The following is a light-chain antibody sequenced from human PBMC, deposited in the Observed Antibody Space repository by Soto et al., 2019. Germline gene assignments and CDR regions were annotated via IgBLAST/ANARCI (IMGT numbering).Light chain of an antibody. CDR1: QSVSSTY. J-gene: IGKJ3*01. CDR3: QHYGSSGLFS. CDR2: GAS. V-gene: IGKV3-20*01. Sequence: EIVLTQSPGTLSLSPGERATLSCRASQSVSSTYLAWYEQKPGQAPRLLIYGASSRATGIPDRFSGSGSGTDFTLTISRLEPEDFAVYYCQHYGSSGLFSFGPGTKVDLK.